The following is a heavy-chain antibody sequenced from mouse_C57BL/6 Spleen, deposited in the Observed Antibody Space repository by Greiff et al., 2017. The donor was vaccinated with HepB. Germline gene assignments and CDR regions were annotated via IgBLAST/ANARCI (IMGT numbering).Heavy chain of an antibody. D-gene: IGHD2-3*01. CDR2: IYPGSGST. V-gene: IGHV1-55*01. CDR1: GYTFTSYW. Sequence: VQLQQSGAELVKPGASVKMSCKASGYTFTSYWITWVKQRPGQGLEWIGDIYPGSGSTNYNEKFKSKATLTVDTSSSTAYMQLSSLTSEDSAVYYCARPLYDGYYHDYWGQGTTLTVPS. J-gene: IGHJ2*01. CDR3: ARPLYDGYYHDY.